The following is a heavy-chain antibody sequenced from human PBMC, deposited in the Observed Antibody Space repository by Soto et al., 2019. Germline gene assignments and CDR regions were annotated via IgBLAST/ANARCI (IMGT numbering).Heavy chain of an antibody. CDR1: GFSFRDSY. J-gene: IGHJ4*02. V-gene: IGHV3-11*01. CDR2: ISNSGSSM. D-gene: IGHD6-13*01. Sequence: GGSLRLSCAASGFSFRDSYMSWVRQAPGAGLEWIAYISNSGSSMYYADSVKGRFTISRDNAKNSLYLQMNSLRTEDTAVCYCAKDSSSWPYWGQGALVTVSS. CDR3: AKDSSSWPY.